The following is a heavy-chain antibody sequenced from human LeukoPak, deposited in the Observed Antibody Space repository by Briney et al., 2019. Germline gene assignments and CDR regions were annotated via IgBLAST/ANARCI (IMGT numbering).Heavy chain of an antibody. V-gene: IGHV3-23*01. Sequence: GASLRLSCAASGFTFSNYAMSWVRQAPGKGLEWVSTITGSGGSTYYADSVKGRFTISRDNSKNTLYLQMNSLRAEDTAVYYCAKGESGWYFDYWGQGTLVTVSS. CDR2: ITGSGGST. D-gene: IGHD6-19*01. J-gene: IGHJ4*02. CDR1: GFTFSNYA. CDR3: AKGESGWYFDY.